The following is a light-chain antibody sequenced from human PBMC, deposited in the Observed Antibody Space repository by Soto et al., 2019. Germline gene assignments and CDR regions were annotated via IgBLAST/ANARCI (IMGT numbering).Light chain of an antibody. CDR1: QSISKW. CDR2: DAS. J-gene: IGKJ1*01. Sequence: DIQMTQSPSTLSASGGDRVTITCRASQSISKWLAWYQQKPGEVPMVLIFDASILESGVPSRFSGSGSGTEFTLTISSLQPDDFAPYYCQQYNGYSTWTFGQGTKVEI. CDR3: QQYNGYSTWT. V-gene: IGKV1-5*01.